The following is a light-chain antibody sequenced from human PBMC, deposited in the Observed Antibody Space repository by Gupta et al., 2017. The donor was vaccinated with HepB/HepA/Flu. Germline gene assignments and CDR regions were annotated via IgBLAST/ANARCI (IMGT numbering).Light chain of an antibody. CDR3: MGGTHWPPCS. Sequence: DVVMTQSPLSLPVTLGQPASISCRSSQSLVHRDGNTYLNWFQQRPGQSPRRLIYRVSNRDSGVPDRFSGSGSGTDFTLKISRVEAEDVGFYYCMGGTHWPPCSFGQGTKLEIK. V-gene: IGKV2-30*02. CDR1: QSLVHRDGNTY. CDR2: RVS. J-gene: IGKJ2*04.